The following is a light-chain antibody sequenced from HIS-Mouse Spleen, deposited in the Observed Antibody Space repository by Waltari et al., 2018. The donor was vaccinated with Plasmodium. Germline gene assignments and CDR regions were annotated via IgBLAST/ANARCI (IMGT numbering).Light chain of an antibody. J-gene: IGLJ3*02. CDR3: YSTDSSGNQRV. CDR1: ALPKKY. Sequence: SYELTQPPSVSVSPGQTARITCSGDALPKKYAYWYQQKSGKAPVLVIYEDSKRPSGILDRFSGSSSRTMATWTSSGAHVEDEADYYCYSTDSSGNQRVFGGGTKLTVL. CDR2: EDS. V-gene: IGLV3-10*01.